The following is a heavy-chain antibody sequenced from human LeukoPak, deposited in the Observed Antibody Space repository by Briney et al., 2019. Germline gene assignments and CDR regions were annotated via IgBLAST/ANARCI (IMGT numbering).Heavy chain of an antibody. CDR3: TRGSSGRRDY. D-gene: IGHD6-19*01. CDR1: GYTFTSCD. Sequence: ASVKVSCNASGYTFTSCDINWVRQATGQGLEWMGWMNPNSGNTGYGQSFQGRITMTRDISIGTAYMELSNLTSEDTAIYYCTRGSSGRRDYWGQGTLVTVSA. V-gene: IGHV1-8*01. CDR2: MNPNSGNT. J-gene: IGHJ4*02.